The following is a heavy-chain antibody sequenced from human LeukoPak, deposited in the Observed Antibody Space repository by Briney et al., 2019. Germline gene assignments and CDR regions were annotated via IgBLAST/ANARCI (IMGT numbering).Heavy chain of an antibody. CDR1: GFTFSSYG. Sequence: GGSLRLSCAASGFTFSSYGMHWVRQAPGKGLEWVAFIRYDGNNKFYADSVKGRFTISRDNSKNTLYLQMNSLRPEDTAVYYCARDRHVYYDILTGYASYFEYWGQGALVTVSS. CDR2: IRYDGNNK. D-gene: IGHD3-9*01. V-gene: IGHV3-30*02. J-gene: IGHJ4*02. CDR3: ARDRHVYYDILTGYASYFEY.